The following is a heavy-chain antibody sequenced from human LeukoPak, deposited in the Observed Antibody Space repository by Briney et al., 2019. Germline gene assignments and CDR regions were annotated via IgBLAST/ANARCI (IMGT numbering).Heavy chain of an antibody. CDR2: ISSSGSTI. D-gene: IGHD3-10*02. CDR3: AELGITMIGGV. Sequence: HPGGSLRLSCAASGFTFSSYEMNWVRQAPGKGLEWVSYISSSGSTIYYADSVKGRFTISRDNAKNSLYLQMNSLRAEDTAVYYCAELGITMIGGVWGKGTTVSISS. V-gene: IGHV3-48*03. CDR1: GFTFSSYE. J-gene: IGHJ6*04.